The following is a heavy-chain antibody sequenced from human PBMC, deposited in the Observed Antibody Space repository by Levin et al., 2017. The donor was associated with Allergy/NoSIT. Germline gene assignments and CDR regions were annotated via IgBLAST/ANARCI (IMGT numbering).Heavy chain of an antibody. V-gene: IGHV3-23*01. CDR1: GLTFSSYT. CDR2: ISPTGGSI. Sequence: ETLSLTCAASGLTFSSYTMSWVRQAPGKGLEWVSGISPTGGSIYYADSVKGRFTISRDNFKNTLYLQMNSLRAEDTALYYCAKFSDYWGQGTLVTVSS. CDR3: AKFSDY. J-gene: IGHJ4*02.